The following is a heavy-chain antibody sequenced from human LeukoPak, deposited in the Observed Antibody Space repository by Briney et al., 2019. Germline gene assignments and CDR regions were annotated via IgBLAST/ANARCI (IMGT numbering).Heavy chain of an antibody. CDR2: IIPILGIA. Sequence: SVKVSCKASGGTFSSYTISWVRQAPGQGLEWMGRIIPILGIANYAQKFQGRVTITADKSTSTAYMELSSLRSEDTAVYYCAREKGYCSSTSCFDVFDIWGQGTMVTVSS. V-gene: IGHV1-69*04. J-gene: IGHJ3*02. D-gene: IGHD2-2*01. CDR3: AREKGYCSSTSCFDVFDI. CDR1: GGTFSSYT.